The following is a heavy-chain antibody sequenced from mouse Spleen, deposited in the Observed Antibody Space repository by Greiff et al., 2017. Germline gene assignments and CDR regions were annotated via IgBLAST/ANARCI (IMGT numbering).Heavy chain of an antibody. J-gene: IGHJ1*01. CDR3: ARCYGSRHFDV. CDR1: GYSFTGYY. V-gene: IGHV1-42*01. D-gene: IGHD1-1*01. CDR2: INPSTGGT. Sequence: EVQLVESGPELVKPGASVKISCKASGYSFTGYYMNWVKQSPEKSLEWIGEINPSTGGTTYNQKFKAKATLTVDKSSSTAYMQLKSLTSEDSAVYYCARCYGSRHFDVWGAGTTVTVSS.